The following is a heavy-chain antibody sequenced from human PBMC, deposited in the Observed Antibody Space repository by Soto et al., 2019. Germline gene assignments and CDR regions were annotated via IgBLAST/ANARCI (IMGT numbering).Heavy chain of an antibody. D-gene: IGHD6-25*01. J-gene: IGHJ4*02. CDR2: TSGDGRIM. CDR3: ARGRAAYYFDY. V-gene: IGHV3-64*02. CDR1: GFTFSSYP. Sequence: GGSLRLSCAASGFTFSSYPMHWVRQAPGRGLEHVSSTSGDGRIMYYLDSVKGRFTNSRDNSKNTLYLQMGSLRTEDMAVYYCARGRAAYYFDYWGQGALVTVSS.